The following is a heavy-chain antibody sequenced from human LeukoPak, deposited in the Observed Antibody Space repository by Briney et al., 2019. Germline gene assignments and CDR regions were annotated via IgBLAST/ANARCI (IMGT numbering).Heavy chain of an antibody. Sequence: PGGSLRLSCAASGFTFSSYWMSWVRQAPGKGLEWVANIKQDGSEKYYVDSVKGRFTISRDNAKNSLYLQMNSLRAEDTAVYYSSLEGNSWYRYFQHWGQGTLVTVSS. CDR3: SLEGNSWYRYFQH. CDR2: IKQDGSEK. D-gene: IGHD6-13*01. V-gene: IGHV3-7*05. CDR1: GFTFSSYW. J-gene: IGHJ1*01.